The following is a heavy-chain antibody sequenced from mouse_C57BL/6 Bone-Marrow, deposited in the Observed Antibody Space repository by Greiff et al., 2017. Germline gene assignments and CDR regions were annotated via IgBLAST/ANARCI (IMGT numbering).Heavy chain of an antibody. CDR1: GYTFTSYW. Sequence: VQLQQSGTVLARPGASVKMSCKTSGYTFTSYWMHWVQQRPGQGLEWIGAIYPGNSDTSYNQKFKGKAKLTAVTSASTAYMELSSLTNEDSAVYYCTRDYYGRIWFAYWGQGTLVTVSA. D-gene: IGHD1-1*01. J-gene: IGHJ3*01. CDR3: TRDYYGRIWFAY. CDR2: IYPGNSDT. V-gene: IGHV1-5*01.